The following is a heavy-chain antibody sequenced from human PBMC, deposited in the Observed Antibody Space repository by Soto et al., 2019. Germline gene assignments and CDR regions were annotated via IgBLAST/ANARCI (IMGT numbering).Heavy chain of an antibody. CDR3: ARQTMGVEYYSGMDV. V-gene: IGHV1-69*12. J-gene: IGHJ6*02. CDR2: IIPIFGTA. Sequence: QVQLVQSGAEVKKPGSSVKVSCKASGGTFSSYAINWVRQAPGQGLEWMGGIIPIFGTANFAQKFQVRVTITADESTSTAYMELSSLRSEDTAVYYCARQTMGVEYYSGMDVWGQGTTVTASS. D-gene: IGHD3-3*01. CDR1: GGTFSSYA.